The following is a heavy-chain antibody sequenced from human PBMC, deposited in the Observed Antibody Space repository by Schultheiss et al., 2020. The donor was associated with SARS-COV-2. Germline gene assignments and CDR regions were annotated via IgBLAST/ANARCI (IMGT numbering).Heavy chain of an antibody. V-gene: IGHV1-69*13. CDR1: GGTFSSYA. D-gene: IGHD1-26*01. Sequence: SVKVSCKASGGTFSSYAISWVRQAPGQGLEWMGGIIPIFGTANYAQKFQGRVTITADESTSTAYMELSSLRSEDTAVYYCARTSQEWELLGYYFDYWGQGTLVTVSS. CDR2: IIPIFGTA. J-gene: IGHJ4*02. CDR3: ARTSQEWELLGYYFDY.